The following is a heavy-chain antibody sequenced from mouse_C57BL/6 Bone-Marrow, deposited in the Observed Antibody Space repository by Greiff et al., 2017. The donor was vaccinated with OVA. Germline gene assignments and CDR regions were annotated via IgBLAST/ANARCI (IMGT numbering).Heavy chain of an antibody. CDR1: GYSFTGYY. J-gene: IGHJ4*01. V-gene: IGHV1-42*01. CDR2: INPSTGGT. CDR3: ARFDYAMDY. Sequence: EVKLQESGPELVKPGASVKISCKASGYSFTGYYMNWVKQSPAQSLEWIGEINPSTGGTTYNQKFKAKATLTVDKSSSTASMPLKSLTSEDSSGYYCARFDYAMDYWGQGTSVTVSA.